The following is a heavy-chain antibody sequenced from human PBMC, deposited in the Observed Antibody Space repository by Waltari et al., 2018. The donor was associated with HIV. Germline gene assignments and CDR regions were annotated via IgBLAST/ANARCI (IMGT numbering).Heavy chain of an antibody. D-gene: IGHD1-7*01. V-gene: IGHV1-3*04. J-gene: IGHJ4*02. Sequence: QVQLVQSGAEVRKPGASVKLSCKASGYTFTNSAMHSVRQAPGQSLQWMGWIHTGSGDTKYSQNFQARATITRDTSASTAYMELSSLRSEDTALYYCARGWGTATPNFFDYWGQGTLVTVSS. CDR3: ARGWGTATPNFFDY. CDR1: GYTFTNSA. CDR2: IHTGSGDT.